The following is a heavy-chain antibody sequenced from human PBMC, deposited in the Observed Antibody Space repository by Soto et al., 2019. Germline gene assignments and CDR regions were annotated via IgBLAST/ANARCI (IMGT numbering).Heavy chain of an antibody. Sequence: EVQLVESGGGLVKPGGSLRLSCAASGFTFSNAWMNWVRQAPGKGLEWVGRIKSKTDVGTTDYAAPVKGRFTISRDDSKNTLYLQMNSLKTEDTAVYYCTGHPDYGDYRDYWGQGTLVTVSS. D-gene: IGHD4-17*01. J-gene: IGHJ4*02. CDR1: GFTFSNAW. V-gene: IGHV3-15*07. CDR3: TGHPDYGDYRDY. CDR2: IKSKTDVGTT.